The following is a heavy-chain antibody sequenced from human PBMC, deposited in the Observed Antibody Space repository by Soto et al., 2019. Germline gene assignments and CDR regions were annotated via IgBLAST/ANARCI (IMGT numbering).Heavy chain of an antibody. CDR2: IIPIFGTA. J-gene: IGHJ5*02. V-gene: IGHV1-69*01. CDR3: ARDRSGTLPLGLNGFDP. CDR1: GGTFSSYA. D-gene: IGHD1-26*01. Sequence: QVQLVQSGAEVKKPGSSVKVSCKASGGTFSSYAISWVRQAPGQGLEWMGGIIPIFGTANYAQKFQGRVTITADESTITAYMELSSLRSEDTAVYYCARDRSGTLPLGLNGFDPWGQGTLVTVSS.